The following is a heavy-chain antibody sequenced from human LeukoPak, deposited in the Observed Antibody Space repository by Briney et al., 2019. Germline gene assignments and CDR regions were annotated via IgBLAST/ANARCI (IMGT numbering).Heavy chain of an antibody. CDR2: ITWNSAVL. V-gene: IGHV3-9*03. Sequence: GGSLRLSCAASGFTFDDYTIHWVRQAPGKGLDWVSGITWNSAVLGYADSVKGRFTISRDNAKNSLYLQMNSLRAEDMALYYCAKTRGKYGSGTYFDSWGQGTLVTVSS. CDR3: AKTRGKYGSGTYFDS. D-gene: IGHD3-10*01. J-gene: IGHJ4*02. CDR1: GFTFDDYT.